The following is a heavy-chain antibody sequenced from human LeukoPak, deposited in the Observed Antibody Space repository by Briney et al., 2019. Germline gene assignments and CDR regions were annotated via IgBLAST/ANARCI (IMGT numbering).Heavy chain of an antibody. J-gene: IGHJ4*02. CDR3: ATIPYDILTGSIPF. D-gene: IGHD3-9*01. Sequence: GSSVKVSCKASGGTFSSYAISWVRQAPGQGLGWLGGIIPIFGTANYAQKFQGRVTITADESTSTAYMELSSLRSEDTAVYYCATIPYDILTGSIPFWGQGTLVTVSS. V-gene: IGHV1-69*01. CDR2: IIPIFGTA. CDR1: GGTFSSYA.